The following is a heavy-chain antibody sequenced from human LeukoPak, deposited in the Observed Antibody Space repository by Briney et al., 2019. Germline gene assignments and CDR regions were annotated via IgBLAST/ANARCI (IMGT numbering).Heavy chain of an antibody. J-gene: IGHJ4*02. CDR2: IWYDGSNK. CDR1: GFTFSSYG. V-gene: IGHV3-33*01. CDR3: AGGGYSSSWYPY. D-gene: IGHD6-13*01. Sequence: GGSLRLSCAASGFTFSSYGMHWVRQAPGKGLEWVAVIWYDGSNKYYADSAKGRFTISRDNSKNTLYLQMNSLRAEDTAVYYCAGGGYSSSWYPYWGQGTLVTVSS.